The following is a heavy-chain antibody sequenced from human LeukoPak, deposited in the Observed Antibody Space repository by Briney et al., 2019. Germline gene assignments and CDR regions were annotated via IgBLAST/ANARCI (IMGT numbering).Heavy chain of an antibody. CDR3: AKDGPWIQAYFDY. V-gene: IGHV3-23*01. D-gene: IGHD5-12*01. Sequence: GGSLRLSCAASGFIFSGYAMSWVRQAPGKGLEWVSAISGSGGSTYYADSVKGRFTISRDNSKNTLYLQMNSLRAEDTAVYYCAKDGPWIQAYFDYWGQGTLVTVSS. CDR1: GFIFSGYA. CDR2: ISGSGGST. J-gene: IGHJ4*02.